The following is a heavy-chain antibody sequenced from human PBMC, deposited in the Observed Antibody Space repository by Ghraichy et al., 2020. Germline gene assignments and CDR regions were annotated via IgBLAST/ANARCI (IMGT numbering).Heavy chain of an antibody. D-gene: IGHD3-22*01. CDR2: ISGGGDSP. CDR1: GFTFSSYA. Sequence: GGSLRLSCAASGFTFSSYAISWVRQAPGKGLECVSSISGGGDSPYYADSVKGRFTISRDNSKNTVYLQMNRLRAEDTAVYYCAKSGSSSRYYPVDSGGQGTLVTVSP. J-gene: IGHJ4*02. CDR3: AKSGSSSRYYPVDS. V-gene: IGHV3-23*01.